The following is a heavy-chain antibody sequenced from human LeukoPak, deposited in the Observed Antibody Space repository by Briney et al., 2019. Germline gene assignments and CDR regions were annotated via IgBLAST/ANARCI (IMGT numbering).Heavy chain of an antibody. J-gene: IGHJ4*02. CDR3: ARDTFTTVPTGLARIFDY. CDR2: ISYSGST. V-gene: IGHV4-59*02. CDR1: GASVSSYY. D-gene: IGHD4-17*01. Sequence: SETLSLTCSVSGASVSSYYWSWIRQPPGKGLEWIGYISYSGSTNYKSSLKSRVTISVDTFKNQFSLNLTSVTAADTAVYYCARDTFTTVPTGLARIFDYWGQGTLVTVSS.